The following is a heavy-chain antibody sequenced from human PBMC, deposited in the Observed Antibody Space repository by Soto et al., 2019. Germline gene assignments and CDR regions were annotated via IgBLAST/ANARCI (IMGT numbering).Heavy chain of an antibody. Sequence: PGGSLRLSCAASGFIFSSYWMHWVRQAPGKGLVWVSRLHSDGSTTTYADSVKGRFTISRDNAKNTLYLQMNSLRAEDTAVYYCARELPTAIRGGYYYPYGMDVWGQGTTVTVSS. CDR2: LHSDGSTT. V-gene: IGHV3-74*03. J-gene: IGHJ6*02. CDR1: GFIFSSYW. CDR3: ARELPTAIRGGYYYPYGMDV. D-gene: IGHD2-2*02.